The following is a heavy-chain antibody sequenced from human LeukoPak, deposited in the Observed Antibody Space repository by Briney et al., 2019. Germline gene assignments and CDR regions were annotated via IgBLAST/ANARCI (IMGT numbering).Heavy chain of an antibody. J-gene: IGHJ4*02. CDR2: ISTYIGNT. Sequence: GASVKVSCKASGYTFTSYGISWVRQAPGQGLEWMGWISTYIGNTYYAQKLQGRVTVTTVTATSTAYMELRSLRSDDTAVYYCAREYCGGGSCYGPDYWGQGTLVTVSS. CDR1: GYTFTSYG. V-gene: IGHV1-18*01. CDR3: AREYCGGGSCYGPDY. D-gene: IGHD2-15*01.